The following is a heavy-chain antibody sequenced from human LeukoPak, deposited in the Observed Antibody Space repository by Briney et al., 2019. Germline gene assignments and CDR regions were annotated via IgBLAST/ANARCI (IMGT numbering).Heavy chain of an antibody. CDR3: ARVHYYGSGQSSYFDY. V-gene: IGHV4-59*01. CDR1: GCTISSYH. CDR2: INYSGST. J-gene: IGHJ4*02. Sequence: ASENLSLTCTVSGCTISSYHWSWIRQPPGKGLEWIGYINYSGSTKYYPSLKSRVTISVDTSKNQFSLQLTSVTAADTAVYFCARVHYYGSGQSSYFDYWGQGSLVTVSS. D-gene: IGHD3-10*01.